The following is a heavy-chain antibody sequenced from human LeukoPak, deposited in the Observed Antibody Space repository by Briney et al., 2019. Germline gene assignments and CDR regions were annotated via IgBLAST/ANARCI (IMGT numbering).Heavy chain of an antibody. Sequence: PGGSLRLSCAASGFTFSSYSMNWVRQAPGKGLEWVSYISSSSSTIYYADSVKGRFTISRDNAKNSLYLQMNSLRAEDTAVYYCARDNYDFWSGYQGGVSFDYWGQGTLVTVSS. CDR1: GFTFSSYS. V-gene: IGHV3-48*01. CDR3: ARDNYDFWSGYQGGVSFDY. D-gene: IGHD3-3*01. CDR2: ISSSSSTI. J-gene: IGHJ4*02.